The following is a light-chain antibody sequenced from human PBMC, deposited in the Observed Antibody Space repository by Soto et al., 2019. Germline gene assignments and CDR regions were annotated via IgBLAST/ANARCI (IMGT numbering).Light chain of an antibody. CDR3: QHRGTWPA. CDR1: QSIGST. Sequence: EVVLTQSPAILSLSPGERATLSCRASQSIGSTLAWYQQRSGQAPRLLIYDASSRATGIPGRISGSGSGTDFTLTISSLEVEDFAGYYCQHRGTWPAFGGGTKVEIK. CDR2: DAS. J-gene: IGKJ4*02. V-gene: IGKV3-11*01.